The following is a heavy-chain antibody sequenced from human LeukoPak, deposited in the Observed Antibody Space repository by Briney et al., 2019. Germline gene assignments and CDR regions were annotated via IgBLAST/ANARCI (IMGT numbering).Heavy chain of an antibody. Sequence: SGGSLRLSCAASGFTFSSYSMNWVRQAPGKGLEWVSSISSSSSYIYYADSVKGRFTISRDNAKNSLYLQMNSLRAEDTAVYYCASGLFIAVAGTSPHWVYYWGQGTLVTVSS. D-gene: IGHD6-19*01. CDR2: ISSSSSYI. CDR3: ASGLFIAVAGTSPHWVYY. V-gene: IGHV3-21*04. J-gene: IGHJ4*02. CDR1: GFTFSSYS.